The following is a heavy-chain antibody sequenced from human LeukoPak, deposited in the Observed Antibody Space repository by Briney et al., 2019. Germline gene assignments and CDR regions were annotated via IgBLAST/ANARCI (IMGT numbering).Heavy chain of an antibody. CDR3: AKLISGSPYYFDY. Sequence: SETLSLTCAVYGGSISGYYWSWVRQPPGKGLEWIGYIYYSGSTNYNPSLKSRVTISVDTSKNQFSLKLSSVTAADTAVYYCAKLISGSPYYFDYWGQGTLVTVSS. V-gene: IGHV4-59*13. CDR1: GGSISGYY. CDR2: IYYSGST. D-gene: IGHD3-22*01. J-gene: IGHJ4*02.